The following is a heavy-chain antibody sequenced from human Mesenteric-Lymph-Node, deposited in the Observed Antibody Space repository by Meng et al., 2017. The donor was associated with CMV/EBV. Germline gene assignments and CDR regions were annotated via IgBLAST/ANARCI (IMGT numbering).Heavy chain of an antibody. Sequence: SVKVSCKASGYTFTGYYMHWVRQAPGQGLEWMGGIIPIFGTANYAQKFQGRVTITTDESTSTAYMELSSLRSEDTAVYYCARGISVGTYYFDYWGQGTLVTVSS. J-gene: IGHJ4*02. D-gene: IGHD1-14*01. CDR2: IIPIFGTA. V-gene: IGHV1-69*05. CDR1: GYTFTGYY. CDR3: ARGISVGTYYFDY.